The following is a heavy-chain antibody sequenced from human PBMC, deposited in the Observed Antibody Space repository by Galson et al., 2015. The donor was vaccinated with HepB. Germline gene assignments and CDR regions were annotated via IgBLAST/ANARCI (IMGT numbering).Heavy chain of an antibody. CDR1: GGTFSSYA. CDR3: ARSGYGDYPSGLKLDAFDI. CDR2: IIPIFGTA. D-gene: IGHD4-17*01. Sequence: SVKVSCKASGGTFSSYAISWVRQAPGQGLEWMGGIIPIFGTANYAQKFQGRVTITADESTSTAYMELSSLRSEDTAVYYCARSGYGDYPSGLKLDAFDIWGQGTMVTVSS. V-gene: IGHV1-69*13. J-gene: IGHJ3*02.